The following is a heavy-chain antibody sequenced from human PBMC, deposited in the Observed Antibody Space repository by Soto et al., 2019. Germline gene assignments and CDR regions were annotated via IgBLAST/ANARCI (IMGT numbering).Heavy chain of an antibody. V-gene: IGHV4-59*08. CDR2: IYYSGST. CDR3: ARHVGAYYDFWSGYYIDY. J-gene: IGHJ4*02. CDR1: GGSISSYY. D-gene: IGHD3-3*01. Sequence: SETLSLTCTVSGGSISSYYWSWIRQPPGKGLEWIGYIYYSGSTNYNPSLKSRVTISVDTSKNQFSLKLSSVTAADTAVYYCARHVGAYYDFWSGYYIDYWGQGTLVTVSS.